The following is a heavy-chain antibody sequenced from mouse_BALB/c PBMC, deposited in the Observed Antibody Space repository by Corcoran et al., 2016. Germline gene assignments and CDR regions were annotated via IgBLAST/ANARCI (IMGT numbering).Heavy chain of an antibody. Sequence: EVKLLESGGGLVQPGGSPKLSCAASGFDFSRYWMSWVRQAPGKGLEWIGEINPDSSTINYTPSLKDKFIISRDNAKNTLYLQMSKVRSEDTALYYCASANYDGYYDWYFDVWGAGTTVTVSS. V-gene: IGHV4-1*02. CDR3: ASANYDGYYDWYFDV. CDR1: GFDFSRYW. J-gene: IGHJ1*01. CDR2: INPDSSTI. D-gene: IGHD2-3*01.